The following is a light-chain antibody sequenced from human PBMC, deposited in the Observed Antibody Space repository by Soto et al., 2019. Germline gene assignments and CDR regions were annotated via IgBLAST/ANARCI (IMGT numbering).Light chain of an antibody. J-gene: IGKJ4*01. CDR2: AAS. Sequence: EIVLTQSPGTLSLSPGDRATLSCRASQTVSSNYLAWYQQKPGQAPRLLIYAASSRATGIPDRFSGSGSGTDFTLTISRLEPEDFAVYYCQQYSDSPLTFGGGTKVEIK. CDR1: QTVSSNY. CDR3: QQYSDSPLT. V-gene: IGKV3-20*01.